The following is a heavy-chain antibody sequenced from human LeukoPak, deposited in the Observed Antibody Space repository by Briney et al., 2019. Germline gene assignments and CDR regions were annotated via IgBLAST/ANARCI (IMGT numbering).Heavy chain of an antibody. Sequence: SSETLSLTCIVSGVSISSYYWSWIRQPPGKGLEWIGYIYYTGSTNCNPSLKSRVTISVDTSKNQFSLKLSSVTAADMAVYYCARDAYSSSEVDWFDPWGQGTLVTVSS. CDR3: ARDAYSSSEVDWFDP. D-gene: IGHD6-13*01. CDR2: IYYTGST. CDR1: GVSISSYY. J-gene: IGHJ5*02. V-gene: IGHV4-59*01.